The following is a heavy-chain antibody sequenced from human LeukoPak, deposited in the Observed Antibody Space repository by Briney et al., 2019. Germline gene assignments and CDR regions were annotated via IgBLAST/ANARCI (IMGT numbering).Heavy chain of an antibody. D-gene: IGHD4-17*01. Sequence: GESLKIFCRGSGYSFTSYWIGWVRQMPGKGLEWMGIIYPGDSDNRYSPSFQGPVTISADKSISTAYLQWSSLKASDTAMYYCARLTVTRSFDYWGQGTLVTVSS. V-gene: IGHV5-51*01. CDR1: GYSFTSYW. J-gene: IGHJ4*02. CDR3: ARLTVTRSFDY. CDR2: IYPGDSDN.